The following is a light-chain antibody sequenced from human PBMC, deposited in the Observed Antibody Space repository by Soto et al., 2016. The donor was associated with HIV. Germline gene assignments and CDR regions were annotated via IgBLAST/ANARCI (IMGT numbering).Light chain of an antibody. CDR2: DDS. J-gene: IGLJ1*01. V-gene: IGLV3-21*03. CDR3: QVWNPSSDHYV. Sequence: SYVVTQAPSVSVAPEKTARITCGGNNIGSKSVHWYQQKPGQAPVLVVYDDSERPSGIPERFSGSNSGNTATLTIIRVEAGDEADYYCQVWNPSSDHYVFGTGTKVTVL. CDR1: NIGSKS.